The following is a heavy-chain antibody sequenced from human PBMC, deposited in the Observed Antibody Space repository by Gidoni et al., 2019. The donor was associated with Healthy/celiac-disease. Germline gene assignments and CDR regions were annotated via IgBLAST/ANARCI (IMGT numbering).Heavy chain of an antibody. CDR3: ARDGWYYDFWSGYHYFDY. CDR2: INPSGGST. CDR1: GYTFPSYY. J-gene: IGHJ4*02. V-gene: IGHV1-46*01. D-gene: IGHD3-3*01. Sequence: QVQLVQSGAEVKKPGASVKVSCKASGYTFPSYYMHWVRQAPGQGLEWMGIINPSGGSTSYAQKFQGRVTMTRDTSTSTVYMELSSLRSEDTAVYYCARDGWYYDFWSGYHYFDYWGQGTLVTVSS.